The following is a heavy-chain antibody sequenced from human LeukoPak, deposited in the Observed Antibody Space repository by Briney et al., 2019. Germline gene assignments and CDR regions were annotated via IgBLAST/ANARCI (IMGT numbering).Heavy chain of an antibody. V-gene: IGHV3-30-3*01. CDR2: ISYDGSNK. CDR3: ARTTLNSWYDY. J-gene: IGHJ4*02. Sequence: AGGSLRLSCAASGFTVSSNYMSWVRQAPGKGPEWVAVISYDGSNKYYADSVKGRFTISRDNSKNTLYLQMNSLRAEDTAVYYCARTTLNSWYDYWGQGTLVTVSS. D-gene: IGHD6-13*01. CDR1: GFTVSSNY.